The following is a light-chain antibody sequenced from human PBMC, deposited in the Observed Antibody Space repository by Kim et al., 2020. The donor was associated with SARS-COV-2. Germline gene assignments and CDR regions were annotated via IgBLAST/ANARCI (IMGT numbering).Light chain of an antibody. CDR3: QQYASSLYT. Sequence: LSPGERATLSCRASQSVSSSYLAWYQQKPGQAPRLLIYGASSRATGIPDRFSGSGSGTDFTLTISRLEPEDFAVYYCQQYASSLYTFGQGTKLEI. J-gene: IGKJ2*01. CDR2: GAS. CDR1: QSVSSSY. V-gene: IGKV3-20*01.